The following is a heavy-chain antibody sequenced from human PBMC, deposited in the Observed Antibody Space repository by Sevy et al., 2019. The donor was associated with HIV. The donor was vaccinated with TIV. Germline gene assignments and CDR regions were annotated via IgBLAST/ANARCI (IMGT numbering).Heavy chain of an antibody. CDR3: AHSIYSDYDFWSGYIDNWFDP. Sequence: SGPTLVNPTQTLTLTCTFSGFSLSTSGVGVGWIRQPPGKALEWLALIYWDDDKRYSPSLKSRLTITKDTSKNQVVLTMTNMDPVETATYYCAHSIYSDYDFWSGYIDNWFDPWGQGTLVTVSS. CDR2: IYWDDDK. D-gene: IGHD3-3*01. CDR1: GFSLSTSGVG. J-gene: IGHJ5*02. V-gene: IGHV2-5*02.